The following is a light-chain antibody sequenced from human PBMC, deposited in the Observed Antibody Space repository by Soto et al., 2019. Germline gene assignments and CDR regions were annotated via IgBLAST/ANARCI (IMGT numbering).Light chain of an antibody. CDR1: QSVSSK. CDR3: QQYGSSGT. Sequence: EIAMTQSPATLSVSPGERATLSCRASQSVSSKLAWYQQKPGQAPRLLIYGASNRATGIPDRFSGSGSGTDFTLTISRLEPEDFAVYYCQQYGSSGTFGQGTKVDIK. CDR2: GAS. V-gene: IGKV3-20*01. J-gene: IGKJ1*01.